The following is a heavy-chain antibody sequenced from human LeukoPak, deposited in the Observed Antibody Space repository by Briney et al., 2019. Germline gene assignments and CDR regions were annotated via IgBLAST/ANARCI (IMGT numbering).Heavy chain of an antibody. CDR3: AKDPHNWAFYFDY. V-gene: IGHV3-23*01. CDR1: GFTFSTYA. CDR2: FNSNDGSA. D-gene: IGHD1-20*01. Sequence: PGGSLRLSCVGSGFTFSTYAMSWVRQAPGKGLEWVSTFNSNDGSAHYADSVKGRFTISRDNSKHTLYLQMNSLRVEDTAVYYCAKDPHNWAFYFDYWGQGTLVTVSS. J-gene: IGHJ4*02.